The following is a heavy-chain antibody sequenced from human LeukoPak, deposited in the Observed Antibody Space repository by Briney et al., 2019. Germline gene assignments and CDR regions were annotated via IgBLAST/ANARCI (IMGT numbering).Heavy chain of an antibody. CDR1: GFTFSSYA. J-gene: IGHJ5*02. V-gene: IGHV3-23*01. CDR2: ISGSGGST. D-gene: IGHD2-2*01. Sequence: GGSLRLSCAASGFTFSSYAMSWVRQAPGKGLEWVSAISGSGGSTYYADSVKGRFTISRDNSKNTLYLQMNSLRAEDTAVYYCAKEIVVVPAAMAKWFDPWGQGTLVTVSS. CDR3: AKEIVVVPAAMAKWFDP.